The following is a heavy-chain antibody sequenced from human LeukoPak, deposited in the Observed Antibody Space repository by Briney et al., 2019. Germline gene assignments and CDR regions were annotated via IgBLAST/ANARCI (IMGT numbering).Heavy chain of an antibody. J-gene: IGHJ3*02. CDR2: IKQDGTEK. Sequence: GGSLRLSCAASGFTFSSYWMSWVRQAPGKGLEWVANIKQDGTEKYYVDSVKGRLTISRDNAKNSLYLQVNSLRAEDTAVYYCARDHCSGGSCYSLADAFDIWGQGTLVTVSS. V-gene: IGHV3-7*01. CDR3: ARDHCSGGSCYSLADAFDI. CDR1: GFTFSSYW. D-gene: IGHD2-15*01.